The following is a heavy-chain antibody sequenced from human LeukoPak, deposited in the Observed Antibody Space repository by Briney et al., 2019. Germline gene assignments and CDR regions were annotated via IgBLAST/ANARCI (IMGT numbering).Heavy chain of an antibody. V-gene: IGHV1-2*02. CDR2: INPNSGGT. D-gene: IGHD3-10*01. J-gene: IGHJ4*02. CDR3: ARVHMRGMVRGEADY. CDR1: GYTFTGYY. Sequence: ASVKVSCKASGYTFTGYYMHWVRQAPGQGLEWMGWINPNSGGTNYAQKFQGRVTMTRDMSTSTVYMELSSLRSEDTAVYYCARVHMRGMVRGEADYWGQGTLVTVSS.